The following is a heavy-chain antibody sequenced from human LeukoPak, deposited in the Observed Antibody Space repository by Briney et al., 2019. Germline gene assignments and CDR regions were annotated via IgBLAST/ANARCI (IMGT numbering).Heavy chain of an antibody. CDR2: ISGDGGST. J-gene: IGHJ6*03. Sequence: GESLRLSCAASGFTFDDYAMHWVRQAPGKGLEWVSLISGDGGSTYYADSVKGRFTISRDNAKNSLYLQMNSPRAEDTAVYYCARVGTSSKYYYYMDVWGKGTTVTVSS. CDR1: GFTFDDYA. D-gene: IGHD1-1*01. V-gene: IGHV3-43*02. CDR3: ARVGTSSKYYYYMDV.